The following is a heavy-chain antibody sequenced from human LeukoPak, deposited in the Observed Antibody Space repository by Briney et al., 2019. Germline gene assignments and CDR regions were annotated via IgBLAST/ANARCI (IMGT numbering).Heavy chain of an antibody. D-gene: IGHD3-10*02. Sequence: GGSLRLSCAASGFTFSAYAMTWVRQAPGQGLEWVSSIGSDYKPHYSESVKGRFAISRDNSKSMLFLQLNGLRARDTVPDFWANNLHYYVAMGGRGQGTTVSAS. CDR1: GFTFSAYA. CDR2: IGSDYKP. J-gene: IGHJ6*01. V-gene: IGHV3-23*01. CDR3: ANNLHYYVAMGG.